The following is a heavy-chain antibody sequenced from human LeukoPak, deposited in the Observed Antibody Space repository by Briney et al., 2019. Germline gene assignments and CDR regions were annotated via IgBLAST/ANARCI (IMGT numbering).Heavy chain of an antibody. CDR2: IYYSGST. J-gene: IGHJ3*02. Sequence: SETLSLTCTVSGGSISSYYWTWIRQPPGKGLEWIGYIYYSGSTNYNPSLKSRVTISVDTSKNQFSLKLSSVTAADTAVYYCARFDGSGSYAFDIWGQGTMVTVSS. CDR1: GGSISSYY. D-gene: IGHD3-10*01. V-gene: IGHV4-59*08. CDR3: ARFDGSGSYAFDI.